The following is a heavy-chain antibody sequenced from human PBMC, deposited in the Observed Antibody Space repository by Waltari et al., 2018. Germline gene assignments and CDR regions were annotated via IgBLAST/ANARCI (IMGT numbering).Heavy chain of an antibody. Sequence: QVQLVQSGAEVKKPGSSVRVSCKASGGIFSSYAINWVRQAPGQGIQWVGGITPFLGTPNNAQKFQGRVNITADESATTVFMGLTGRTSEDTAVYYCARGLRVSEWSSERLSYYFHGSDVWGQGTAVTVSS. D-gene: IGHD3-3*01. CDR3: ARGLRVSEWSSERLSYYFHGSDV. V-gene: IGHV1-69*01. CDR2: ITPFLGTP. CDR1: GGIFSSYA. J-gene: IGHJ6*02.